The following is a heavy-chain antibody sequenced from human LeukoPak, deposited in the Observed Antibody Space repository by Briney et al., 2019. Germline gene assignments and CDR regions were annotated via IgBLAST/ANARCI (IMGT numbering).Heavy chain of an antibody. D-gene: IGHD5-18*01. CDR3: ARSGRGYSYGGADKRNWFDP. CDR2: IYPGDSDT. J-gene: IGHJ5*02. V-gene: IGHV5-51*01. CDR1: GYSFTSYW. Sequence: GESLKISCQDSGYSFTSYWIGWVRQMPGKGLEWMGIIYPGDSDTTYSPSFQGQVTISADKSISTAYLQWSSLKASDTAMYYCARSGRGYSYGGADKRNWFDPWGQGTLVTVSS.